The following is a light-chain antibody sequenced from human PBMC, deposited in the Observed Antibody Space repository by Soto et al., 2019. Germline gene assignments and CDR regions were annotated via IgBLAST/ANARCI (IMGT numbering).Light chain of an antibody. Sequence: EVVMTQSPATLSLSPGEGATLSCRASQSVSNQLAWYQQRPGQAPRILIYGASTRATGIPDRFSGSGSGTEFTLTISSLQSEDFALYYCQHYFSWPRTFGQGTKVEIK. V-gene: IGKV3-15*01. CDR2: GAS. J-gene: IGKJ1*01. CDR1: QSVSNQ. CDR3: QHYFSWPRT.